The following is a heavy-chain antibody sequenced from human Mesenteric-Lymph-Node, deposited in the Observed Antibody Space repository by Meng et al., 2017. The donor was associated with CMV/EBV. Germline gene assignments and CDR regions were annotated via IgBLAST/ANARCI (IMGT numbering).Heavy chain of an antibody. J-gene: IGHJ6*02. CDR2: ISSSGNNI. D-gene: IGHD2-2*01. V-gene: IGHV3-48*04. CDR1: GFTLSDYT. Sequence: GGSLRLSCAASGFTLSDYTMNWVRQAPGKGLECVSHISSSGNNIYYADSVKGRFTISRDNAKNSLFLQMSSLRTEDTAVYYCARSRDQSTDSKYGLDVWGQGTTVTVSS. CDR3: ARSRDQSTDSKYGLDV.